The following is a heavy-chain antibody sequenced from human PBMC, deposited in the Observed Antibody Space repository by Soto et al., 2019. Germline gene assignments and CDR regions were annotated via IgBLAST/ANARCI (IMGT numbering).Heavy chain of an antibody. D-gene: IGHD6-13*01. Sequence: EVQLVESGGGLVQPGGSLRLSCAASGFTFSSYSMNWVRQAPGKGLEWVSYISSSSSTIYYADSVKGRFTISRDNAKNSLYPQMNSLRDEDTAVYYCARDQAAYYYYYGMDVWGQGTTVTVSS. J-gene: IGHJ6*02. CDR1: GFTFSSYS. CDR3: ARDQAAYYYYYGMDV. CDR2: ISSSSSTI. V-gene: IGHV3-48*02.